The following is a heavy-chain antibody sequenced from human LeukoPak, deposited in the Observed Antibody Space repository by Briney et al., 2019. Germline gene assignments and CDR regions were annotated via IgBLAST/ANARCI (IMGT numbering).Heavy chain of an antibody. CDR3: ARHCSSTSCYLPAEYYYYGMDV. J-gene: IGHJ6*02. V-gene: IGHV4-39*01. Sequence: SETLSLTCAVSGGSISSGGYSWSWIRQPPGKGLEWIGEINHSGSTNYNPSLKSRVTISVDTSKNQFSLKLSSVTAADTAVYYCARHCSSTSCYLPAEYYYYGMDVWGQGTTVTVSS. CDR1: GGSISSGGYS. CDR2: INHSGST. D-gene: IGHD2-2*01.